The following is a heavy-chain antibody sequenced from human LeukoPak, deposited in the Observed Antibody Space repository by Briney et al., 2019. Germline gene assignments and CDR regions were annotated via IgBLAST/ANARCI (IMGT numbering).Heavy chain of an antibody. D-gene: IGHD5-18*01. CDR1: GFTVSSNY. CDR3: AKDRSGYSYGNAYFDY. Sequence: GGSLRLSCAASGFTVSSNYMSWVRQAPGKGLEWVSVIYSGGSTYYADSVKGRFTISRDHSKNTLYLQMNSLRAEDTAVYYCAKDRSGYSYGNAYFDYWGQGTLVTVSS. CDR2: IYSGGST. J-gene: IGHJ4*02. V-gene: IGHV3-53*05.